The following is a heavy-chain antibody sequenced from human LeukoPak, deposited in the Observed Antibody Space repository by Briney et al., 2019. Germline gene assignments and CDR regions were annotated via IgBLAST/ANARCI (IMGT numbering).Heavy chain of an antibody. J-gene: IGHJ5*02. Sequence: GGSLRLSCAASGFTFTTYWMSWVRQAPGKVLEWVANINQDGSEKYYVDSVKGRFTISRDNSKNTLYLQMNSLRAEDTAVYYCAKGAGSSWFEHWGQGTLVTVSS. V-gene: IGHV3-7*03. CDR2: INQDGSEK. D-gene: IGHD6-13*01. CDR3: AKGAGSSWFEH. CDR1: GFTFTTYW.